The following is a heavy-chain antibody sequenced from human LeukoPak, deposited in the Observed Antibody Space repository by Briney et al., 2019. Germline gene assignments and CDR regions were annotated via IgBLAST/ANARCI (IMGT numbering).Heavy chain of an antibody. CDR1: GGTFSSYA. D-gene: IGHD4-17*01. Sequence: ASVKVSCKASGGTFSSYAISWVRQAPGQGLEWMGGIIPIFGTANYAQKFQGRVTITADESTSTAYMELSSLRSEDTAVYYCARVLGTTGKSDYWGQGTLVTVSS. CDR2: IIPIFGTA. V-gene: IGHV1-69*13. CDR3: ARVLGTTGKSDY. J-gene: IGHJ4*02.